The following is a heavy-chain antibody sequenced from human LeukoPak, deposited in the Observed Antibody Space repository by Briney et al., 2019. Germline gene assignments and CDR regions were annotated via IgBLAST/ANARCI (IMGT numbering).Heavy chain of an antibody. V-gene: IGHV3-66*01. D-gene: IGHD2-2*02. J-gene: IGHJ4*02. Sequence: PGGSLRLSCAASGFSVSSNYMSWVRQAPGKGLEWVSVIYSGGTGGSTYYADSVKGRFTISRDDSKNTLYLQMNSLRAEDTAVYYCARSNSTNCYTDWGQGTLVTVSS. CDR2: IYSGGTGGST. CDR3: ARSNSTNCYTD. CDR1: GFSVSSNY.